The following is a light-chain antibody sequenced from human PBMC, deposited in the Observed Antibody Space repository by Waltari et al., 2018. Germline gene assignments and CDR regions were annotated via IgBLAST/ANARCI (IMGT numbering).Light chain of an antibody. Sequence: EIVLTQSPATLSLSPGERATLSCRASHSVNWYLAWYQQRPGQAPRLLIYDASNRATGSPARFSGSGSETDFTLTISSLQPEDSAVYDCQQRRNWPLTFGGGTKVEIK. CDR2: DAS. V-gene: IGKV3-11*01. CDR3: QQRRNWPLT. CDR1: HSVNWY. J-gene: IGKJ4*01.